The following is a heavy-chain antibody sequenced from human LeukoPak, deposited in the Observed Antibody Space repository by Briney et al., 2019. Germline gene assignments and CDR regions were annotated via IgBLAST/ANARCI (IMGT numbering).Heavy chain of an antibody. D-gene: IGHD6-6*01. V-gene: IGHV4-34*01. CDR3: AKVYSSSSRDAFDV. CDR1: VASFCAYY. CDR2: INHSGST. J-gene: IGHJ3*01. Sequence: PSRTLSLTCAVYVASFCAYYFSSSRQPPGTGVEWIGEINHSGSTNYKSSLKSRVTMSVDTSKNHFTLNMHSVTAADTAIYYCAKVYSSSSRDAFDVWGPGTMVIVSS.